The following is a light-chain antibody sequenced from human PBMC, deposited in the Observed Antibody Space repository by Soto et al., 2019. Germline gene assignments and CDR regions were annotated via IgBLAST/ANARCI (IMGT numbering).Light chain of an antibody. Sequence: DIQMTQSPSSLSASVGDRVTITCQASQDISNYLNWYQQKPGKAPKLLIYDASNLETGVPSRFSGSGSGTDFTFTISSLQPEDMATYYCQQYDNLTLTVGGGTKVEIK. J-gene: IGKJ4*01. CDR1: QDISNY. V-gene: IGKV1-33*01. CDR3: QQYDNLTLT. CDR2: DAS.